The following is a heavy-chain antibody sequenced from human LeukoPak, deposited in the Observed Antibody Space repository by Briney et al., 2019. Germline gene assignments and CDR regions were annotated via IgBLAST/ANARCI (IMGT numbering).Heavy chain of an antibody. CDR3: ARSGGGTEYDY. V-gene: IGHV4-59*12. J-gene: IGHJ4*02. CDR2: IYHSGST. D-gene: IGHD1-1*01. Sequence: SETLSVTCTVSGGSISSYYWSWIRQPPGKGVEWIGYIYHSGSTYYNPSLKSRVTISVDRSKNQFSLKLSSVTAADTAVYYCARSGGGTEYDYWGQGTLVTVSS. CDR1: GGSISSYY.